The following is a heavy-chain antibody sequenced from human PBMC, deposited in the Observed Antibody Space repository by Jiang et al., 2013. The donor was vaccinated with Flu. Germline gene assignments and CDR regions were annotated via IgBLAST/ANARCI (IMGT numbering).Heavy chain of an antibody. J-gene: IGHJ5*02. CDR2: IYYSGST. CDR3: ARMKYVEMATISYNWFDP. Sequence: PGLVKPSETLSLTCTVSGGSISSYYWSWIRQPPGKGLEWIGYIYYSGSTNYNPSLKSRVTISVDTSKNQFSLKLSSVTAADTAVYYCARMKYVEMATISYNWFDPWGQGALVTVSS. V-gene: IGHV4-59*08. D-gene: IGHD5-24*01. CDR1: GGSISSYY.